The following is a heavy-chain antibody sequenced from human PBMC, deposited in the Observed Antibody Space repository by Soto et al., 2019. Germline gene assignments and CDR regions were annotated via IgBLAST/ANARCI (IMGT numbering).Heavy chain of an antibody. CDR3: ARGNGPRGSQPAYFDY. D-gene: IGHD1-26*01. Sequence: QVQLVESGGGVVQPGRSLRLSCAASGFTFSSYAMHWVRQAPGKGLEWVAVISYDGSNKYYADSVKGRFTISRDNSKNXLYLQMNSRRAEDTAVYYCARGNGPRGSQPAYFDYWGQGTLVTVSS. J-gene: IGHJ4*02. CDR1: GFTFSSYA. CDR2: ISYDGSNK. V-gene: IGHV3-30-3*01.